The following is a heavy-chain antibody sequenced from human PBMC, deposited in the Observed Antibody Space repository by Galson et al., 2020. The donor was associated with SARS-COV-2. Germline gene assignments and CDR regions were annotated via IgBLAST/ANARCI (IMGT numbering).Heavy chain of an antibody. CDR1: EFTFSSLA. Sequence: GESLKISCAALEFTFSSLAMKWPRQAPGKGLEWVSTISASGLRTYYADSVKGRFTIFSNSSKNTLYLRMNSMIAEDTADYYWAKDQIQLGRPHHNCWDWGQGAMVSVSS. J-gene: IGHJ4*02. D-gene: IGHD5-18*01. CDR2: ISASGLRT. V-gene: IGHV3-23*01. CDR3: AKDQIQLGRPHHNCWD.